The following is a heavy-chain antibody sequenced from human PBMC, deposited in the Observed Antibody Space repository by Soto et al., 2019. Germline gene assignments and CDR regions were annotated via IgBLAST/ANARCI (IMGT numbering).Heavy chain of an antibody. D-gene: IGHD3-16*01. CDR2: IYWDDDK. J-gene: IGHJ4*02. CDR3: ARSRSGLGGANFDY. Sequence: QITLKESGPTLIKPTQTLTLTCTFSGFSLSTSGVGVGWIRQPPGKALEWLALIYWDDDKRYSPSLKSRLPNXKXTXXNQVVLTMTNMDPVDTATYYCARSRSGLGGANFDYWGQGTLVTVSS. CDR1: GFSLSTSGVG. V-gene: IGHV2-5*02.